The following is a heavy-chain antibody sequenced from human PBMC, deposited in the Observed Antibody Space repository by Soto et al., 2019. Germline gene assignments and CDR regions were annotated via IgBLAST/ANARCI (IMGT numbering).Heavy chain of an antibody. D-gene: IGHD2-8*02. Sequence: SQTLSLPSTVSGGSISSYYWSWFRLPPGKDLEWIGYIYYSGSTNYNPFLKSRVTMSVYISKNQFSLKLTSVTAADTAVYYCARDKITGLFDYWGQGTLVTVS. J-gene: IGHJ4*02. CDR3: ARDKITGLFDY. V-gene: IGHV4-59*12. CDR1: GGSISSYY. CDR2: IYYSGST.